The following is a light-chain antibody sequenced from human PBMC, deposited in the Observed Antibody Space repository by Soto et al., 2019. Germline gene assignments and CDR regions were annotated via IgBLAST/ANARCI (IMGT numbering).Light chain of an antibody. CDR3: QQYGSSSWT. CDR2: GAS. CDR1: QSVSSY. Sequence: ENVLTQSPSTLSLSPGERATLSCRASQSVSSYLAWYQQKPGQAPRLLIYGASSRATGIPDRFSGSGSGTDFTLTISRLEPEDFAVYYCQQYGSSSWTFGQGTKVDIK. J-gene: IGKJ1*01. V-gene: IGKV3-20*01.